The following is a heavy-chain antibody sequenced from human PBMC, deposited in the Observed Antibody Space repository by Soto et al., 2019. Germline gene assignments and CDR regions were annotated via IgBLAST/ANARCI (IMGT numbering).Heavy chain of an antibody. Sequence: ASVKVSCKASGYTFTSYYMHWVRQAPGQGLEWMGIINPSGGSTSYAQKFQGRVTMTRDTSTSTVYMELSSLRSEDTAVYYCARAGGSGKYYYYYGMDVWGQGTTVTVSS. D-gene: IGHD2-15*01. CDR1: GYTFTSYY. J-gene: IGHJ6*02. CDR3: ARAGGSGKYYYYYGMDV. CDR2: INPSGGST. V-gene: IGHV1-46*03.